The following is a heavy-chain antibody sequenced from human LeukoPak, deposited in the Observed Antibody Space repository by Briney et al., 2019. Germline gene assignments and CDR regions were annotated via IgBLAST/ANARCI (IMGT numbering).Heavy chain of an antibody. D-gene: IGHD6-13*01. CDR1: GFTFSSYN. CDR3: ARVTPSAAAGTDY. Sequence: PGGSLRLSCAASGFTFSSYNMNWVRQAPGKGLEWVSSISSSSSYIYYADSVKGRFTISRDNAKSSLYLQMNSLRAEDTAVYYCARVTPSAAAGTDYWGQGTLVTVSS. J-gene: IGHJ4*02. V-gene: IGHV3-21*01. CDR2: ISSSSSYI.